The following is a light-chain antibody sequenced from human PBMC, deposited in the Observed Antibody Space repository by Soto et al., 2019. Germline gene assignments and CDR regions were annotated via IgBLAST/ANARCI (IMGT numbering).Light chain of an antibody. CDR2: DAS. Sequence: EIVLTQSPAALSVSPGERAILSCRASQSLSSDLAWYQQEPGQAPRLLIFDASTRATDIPARFSGSGSGTAFTLTIGSLQSEDFAVYYCQQYNTWPQTFGQGTKVDIK. J-gene: IGKJ1*01. CDR1: QSLSSD. CDR3: QQYNTWPQT. V-gene: IGKV3-15*01.